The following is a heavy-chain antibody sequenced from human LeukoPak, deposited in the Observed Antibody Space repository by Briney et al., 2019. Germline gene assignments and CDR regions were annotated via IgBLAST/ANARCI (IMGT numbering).Heavy chain of an antibody. CDR3: ARGSTSMYYDFWSGYFSPDY. D-gene: IGHD3-3*01. V-gene: IGHV1-46*01. CDR2: INPSGGST. CDR1: GYTFTIYY. Sequence: ASVKVSCKASGYTFTIYYMHWVRQAPGQGLEWMGIINPSGGSTSYAQKFQGRVTMTRDTSTSTVYMELSRLRSDDTAVYYCARGSTSMYYDFWSGYFSPDYWGQGTLVTVSS. J-gene: IGHJ4*02.